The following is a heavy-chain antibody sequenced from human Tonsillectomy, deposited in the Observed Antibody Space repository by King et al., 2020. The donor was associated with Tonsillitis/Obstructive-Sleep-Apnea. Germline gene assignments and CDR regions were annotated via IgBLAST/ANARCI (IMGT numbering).Heavy chain of an antibody. CDR1: GGTFSSYA. CDR3: ARQGGYDFWSGYSNYYYYGMDV. CDR2: IIPILGIA. J-gene: IGHJ6*02. D-gene: IGHD3-3*01. Sequence: VQLVESGAEVKKPGSSVKVSCKASGGTFSSYAISWVRQAPGQGLEWMGGIIPILGIANYAQKFQGRVTITADKSTRTAYMELSSLRSEDTAVYYCARQGGYDFWSGYSNYYYYGMDVWGQGTTVTVSS. V-gene: IGHV1-69*10.